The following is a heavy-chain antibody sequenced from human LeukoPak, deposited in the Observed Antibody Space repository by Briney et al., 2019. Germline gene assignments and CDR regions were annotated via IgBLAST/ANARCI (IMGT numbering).Heavy chain of an antibody. V-gene: IGHV3-53*01. CDR3: AKETGITKGAIDI. Sequence: PGGSLRLSCAASGFTVSSNYMSWVRQAPGKGLEWVSVIYSGGSTYYADSVKGRFTISRDNSKNTVYLQMNSLRADDTAVYYCAKETGITKGAIDIWGQGTMVTVSS. CDR2: IYSGGST. J-gene: IGHJ3*02. CDR1: GFTVSSNY. D-gene: IGHD1-7*01.